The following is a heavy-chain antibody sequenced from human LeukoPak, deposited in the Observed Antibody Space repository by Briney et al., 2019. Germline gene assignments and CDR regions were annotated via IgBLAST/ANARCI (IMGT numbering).Heavy chain of an antibody. Sequence: GGSLRLSCTASGFTFGDYAMSWFRQAPGKGLEGVGFIRSKAYGGTTEYAASVKGRFTISRDDSKSIAYLQMNSLRAEDTAVYYCARRAGAYSHPYDYWGQGTLVTVSS. CDR3: ARRAGAYSHPYDY. V-gene: IGHV3-49*03. J-gene: IGHJ4*02. D-gene: IGHD4/OR15-4a*01. CDR1: GFTFGDYA. CDR2: IRSKAYGGTT.